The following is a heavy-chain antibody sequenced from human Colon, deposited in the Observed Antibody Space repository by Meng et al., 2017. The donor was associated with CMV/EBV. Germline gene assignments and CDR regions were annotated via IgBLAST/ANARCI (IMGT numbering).Heavy chain of an antibody. CDR1: GFTFSSYS. J-gene: IGHJ5*02. Sequence: GESLKISCAASGFTFSSYSMNWVRQAPGKGLEWVSSISSSSCYIYYADSVKGRFTISRDNAKNSLYLQMNSLRAEDTAVYYCARDSLGFGVVVPAAIGWFDPWGQGTLVTVSS. CDR2: ISSSSCYI. D-gene: IGHD2-2*02. V-gene: IGHV3-21*01. CDR3: ARDSLGFGVVVPAAIGWFDP.